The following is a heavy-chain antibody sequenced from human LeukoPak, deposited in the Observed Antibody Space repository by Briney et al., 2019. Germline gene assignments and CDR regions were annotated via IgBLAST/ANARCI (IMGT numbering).Heavy chain of an antibody. CDR1: GFTFSSYW. V-gene: IGHV3-74*01. CDR2: INSDGSST. Sequence: SXXXXCXASGFTFSSYWMHWVRQAPGKGLVWVSRINSDGSSTSYADSVKGRFTISRDNAKNTLYLQMNSLRAEDTAVYYCARRAFDIWGQGTMVTVSS. CDR3: ARRAFDI. J-gene: IGHJ3*02.